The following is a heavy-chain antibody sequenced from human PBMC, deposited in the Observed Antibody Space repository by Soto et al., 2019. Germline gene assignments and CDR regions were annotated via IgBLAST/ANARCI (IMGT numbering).Heavy chain of an antibody. D-gene: IGHD6-13*01. J-gene: IGHJ6*02. V-gene: IGHV1-18*01. CDR1: GYTFTSYG. CDR3: ARTYSSSYGMDV. CDR2: ISAYNGNT. Sequence: ASVKVSWKDSGYTFTSYGISCVLQAPGQGLEWMGWISAYNGNTNYAQKLQGRVTMTTDTSTSTAYMELRSLRSDDTAVYYCARTYSSSYGMDVWGQGTTVIVSS.